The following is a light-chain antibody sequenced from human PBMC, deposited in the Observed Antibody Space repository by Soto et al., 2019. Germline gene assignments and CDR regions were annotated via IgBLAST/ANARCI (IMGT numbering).Light chain of an antibody. CDR2: EVS. CDR3: CSYAGSSTYV. Sequence: ALTQPASVSGSPVQSITISCTGTSSGVGSYNLVSWYQQHPGKAPKLMIYEVSKRPSGVSYRFSGSKSGNTASPTISGLQAEDETDYYCCSYAGSSTYVFGTGTKVTVL. V-gene: IGLV2-23*02. J-gene: IGLJ1*01. CDR1: SSGVGSYNL.